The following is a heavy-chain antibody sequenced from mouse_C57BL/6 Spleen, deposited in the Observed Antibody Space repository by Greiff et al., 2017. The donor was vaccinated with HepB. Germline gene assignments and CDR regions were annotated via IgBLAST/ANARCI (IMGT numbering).Heavy chain of an antibody. V-gene: IGHV5-9-1*02. CDR1: GFTFSSYA. Sequence: EVKLVESGDGLVKPGGSLKLSCAASGFTFSSYAMSWVRQTPEKRLEWVAYISSGGDYIYYADTVKGRFTISRDNARNTLYLQMSSLKSEDTAMYYCTRDDYYGSSLDYWGQGTTLTVSS. CDR3: TRDDYYGSSLDY. D-gene: IGHD1-1*01. J-gene: IGHJ2*01. CDR2: ISSGGDYI.